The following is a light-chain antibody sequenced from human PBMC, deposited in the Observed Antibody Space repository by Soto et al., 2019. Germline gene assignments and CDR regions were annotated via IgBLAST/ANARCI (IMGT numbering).Light chain of an antibody. CDR2: GAA. Sequence: DIQMTQSPSSLSASVGDRVNISCRTSQNIDRYLNWYQQKPGKAPQVLISGAASLQSGVPSRFSGSGSGTEFTLSISSLQPEDFATYFCQQSYSAPYTFGQGTRLEI. V-gene: IGKV1-39*01. CDR3: QQSYSAPYT. J-gene: IGKJ2*01. CDR1: QNIDRY.